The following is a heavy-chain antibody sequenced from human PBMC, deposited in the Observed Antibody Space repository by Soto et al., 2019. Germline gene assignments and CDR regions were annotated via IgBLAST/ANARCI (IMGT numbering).Heavy chain of an antibody. J-gene: IGHJ4*02. CDR3: ARDPSIAAAGYPDY. D-gene: IGHD6-13*01. CDR2: ISYDGSNK. Sequence: PGGSLRLSCAASGFTFSSYAMHWVRQAPGKGLEWVAVISYDGSNKYYADTVKGRFTISRDNSKDTLYLQMNSLRAEDTAVYYCARDPSIAAAGYPDYWGQGTLVTVSS. CDR1: GFTFSSYA. V-gene: IGHV3-30-3*01.